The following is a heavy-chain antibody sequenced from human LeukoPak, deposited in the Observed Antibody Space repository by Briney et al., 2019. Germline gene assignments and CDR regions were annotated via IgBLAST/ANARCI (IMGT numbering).Heavy chain of an antibody. Sequence: GGSLRLACAVSGFTFGSYSMNWVRQAPGKGLEWVSFISTSGSYIYYADSVRGRFTISRDNAKNSLYLQMNSLRAEDTAVYYCASQTPRRLPIAVADYFDYWGQGTLVTVSS. CDR3: ASQTPRRLPIAVADYFDY. CDR1: GFTFGSYS. CDR2: ISTSGSYI. J-gene: IGHJ4*02. D-gene: IGHD6-19*01. V-gene: IGHV3-21*01.